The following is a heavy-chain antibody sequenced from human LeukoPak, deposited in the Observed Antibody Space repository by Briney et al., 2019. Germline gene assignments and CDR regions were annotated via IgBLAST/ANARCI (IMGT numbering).Heavy chain of an antibody. CDR3: AVGGGGYSYGYVSNY. CDR1: GYSFTNYW. CDR2: IDPSDSYT. D-gene: IGHD5-18*01. V-gene: IGHV5-10-1*01. J-gene: IGHJ4*02. Sequence: GESLKISCKGSGYSFTNYWIGWVRQMPGKGLEWMGRIDPSDSYTNYSPSFQGHVTISADKSISTAYLQWSSLKASDTAMYYCAVGGGGYSYGYVSNYWGQGTLVTVSS.